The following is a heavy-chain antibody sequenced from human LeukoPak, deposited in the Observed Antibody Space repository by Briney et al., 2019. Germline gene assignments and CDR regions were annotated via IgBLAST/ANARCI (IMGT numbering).Heavy chain of an antibody. CDR1: GYTFTSYY. D-gene: IGHD3-22*01. CDR3: ARDYDPYYYDSSGSSYFDY. J-gene: IGHJ4*02. CDR2: INPSGGST. V-gene: IGHV1-46*01. Sequence: EASVKVSCKASGYTFTSYYMHCVRQAPGQGLGWMGIINPSGGSTSYAQKFQGRVTMTRDTSTSTVYMELSSLRSEDTAVYYCARDYDPYYYDSSGSSYFDYWGQGTLVTVSS.